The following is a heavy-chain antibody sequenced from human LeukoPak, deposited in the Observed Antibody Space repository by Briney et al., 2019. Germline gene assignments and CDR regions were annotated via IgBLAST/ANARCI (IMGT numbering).Heavy chain of an antibody. CDR1: GFTFNDYP. CDR2: ITWNGDRL. D-gene: IGHD3-10*01. V-gene: IGHV3-9*01. J-gene: IGHJ4*02. Sequence: PGRSLRLSCAASGFTFNDYPMHWVRQAPGEGLEWVSGITWNGDRLDYADSVKGRFTISRDNDQNTLYLQMNNLRGEDTALYYCVKALRFDYFDHWGQGTLVTVSS. CDR3: VKALRFDYFDH.